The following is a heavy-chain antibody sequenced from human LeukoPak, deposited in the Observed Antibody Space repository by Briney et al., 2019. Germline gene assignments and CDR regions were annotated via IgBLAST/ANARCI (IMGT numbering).Heavy chain of an antibody. CDR3: AKARCSNSDCYMPDW. CDR1: GFTFSSYA. J-gene: IGHJ4*02. CDR2: ITGRSPAT. D-gene: IGHD2-2*02. Sequence: GGSLRLSCAASGFTFSSYAMNWVRQAPGKGLEWVSLITGRSPATSYTDSVKGRFTISRDNSRNTLYLQINNLRAEDTAVYYCAKARCSNSDCYMPDWWGQGALVTVSS. V-gene: IGHV3-23*01.